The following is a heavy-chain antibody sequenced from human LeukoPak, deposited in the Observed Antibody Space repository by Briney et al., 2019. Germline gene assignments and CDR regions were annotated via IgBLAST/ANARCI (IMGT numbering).Heavy chain of an antibody. D-gene: IGHD2-21*01. Sequence: APVKVSCKVSGFTLSEISMHWVRQAPGKGLEWVGGFDPRDGGTVYAERFRDRVILTDDRSAHTAYMDLRSLGADDTAVYYCATGVYCATTTCPGYGNYYYFMGVWGEGTTVTV. CDR1: GFTLSEIS. J-gene: IGHJ6*03. CDR3: ATGVYCATTTCPGYGNYYYFMGV. CDR2: FDPRDGGT. V-gene: IGHV1-24*01.